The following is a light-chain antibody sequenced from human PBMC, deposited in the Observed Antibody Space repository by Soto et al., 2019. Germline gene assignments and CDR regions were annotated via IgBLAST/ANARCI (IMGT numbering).Light chain of an antibody. V-gene: IGLV1-51*01. CDR2: DSN. J-gene: IGLJ2*01. CDR1: SSDIGNNY. Sequence: QPVLTQPPSVSAAPEQKVTISCSGSSSDIGNNYVSWYQQLPGTAPKLLIYDSNKRPSGIPDRFSGSKSGTSATLGITGPQTGDEADYYCGTWDSSLSAVVIGGGTKLTVL. CDR3: GTWDSSLSAVV.